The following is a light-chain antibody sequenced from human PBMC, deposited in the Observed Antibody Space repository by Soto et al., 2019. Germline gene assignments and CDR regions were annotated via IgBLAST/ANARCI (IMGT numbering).Light chain of an antibody. CDR1: QSIAAS. Sequence: DIQMTQSPSALSASVGGTVPITCPASQSIAASLAWYQHKPGEAPKLLIYDVSSLETGVPSRFSGSGYGTEFTLTISSLQPDDFATYYCQQYNTYSSLTFGGGTKVDIK. V-gene: IGKV1-5*01. CDR3: QQYNTYSSLT. CDR2: DVS. J-gene: IGKJ4*01.